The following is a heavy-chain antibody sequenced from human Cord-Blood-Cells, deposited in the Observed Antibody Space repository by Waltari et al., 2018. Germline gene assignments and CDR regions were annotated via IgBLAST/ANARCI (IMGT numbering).Heavy chain of an antibody. D-gene: IGHD3-10*01. CDR1: GGSISSYY. CDR2: IYYSGST. V-gene: IGHV4-59*08. Sequence: QVQLQESGPGLVKPSETLSLTCTVSGGSISSYYWGWIRQPPGKGLEWIGYIYYSGSTNYNPSLKSRVTISVDTSKNQFSLKLSSVTAADTAVYYCARPHGSGSYYYFDYWGQGTLVTVSS. J-gene: IGHJ4*02. CDR3: ARPHGSGSYYYFDY.